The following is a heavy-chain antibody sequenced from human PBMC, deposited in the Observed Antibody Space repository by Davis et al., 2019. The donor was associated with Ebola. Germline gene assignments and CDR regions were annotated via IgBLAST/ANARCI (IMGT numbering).Heavy chain of an antibody. J-gene: IGHJ4*02. CDR1: GYIFTSYA. V-gene: IGHV1-3*01. CDR3: ARDLGIAVAGTGDY. Sequence: ASVKVSCKASGYIFTSYAMHWVRQAPGQRLEWMGWINAGNGDTKYSQKFRDRVTITRDTSTSTAYMELSSLRSEDTAVYYCARDLGIAVAGTGDYWGQGTLVTVSS. D-gene: IGHD6-19*01. CDR2: INAGNGDT.